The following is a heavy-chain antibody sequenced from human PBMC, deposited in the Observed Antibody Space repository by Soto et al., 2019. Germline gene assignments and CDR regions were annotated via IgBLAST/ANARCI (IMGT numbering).Heavy chain of an antibody. Sequence: TSETLSLTCTVSGGSISSYYLILIRQPPGKGLEWIGYIYYSGSTNYNPSLKSRVTISVDTSKNQFSLKLSSVTAADTAVYYCARRRYDFWSGYYDYYYYYLDVWGKGTTVTVSS. CDR1: GGSISSYY. V-gene: IGHV4-59*08. D-gene: IGHD3-3*01. CDR2: IYYSGST. J-gene: IGHJ6*03. CDR3: ARRRYDFWSGYYDYYYYYLDV.